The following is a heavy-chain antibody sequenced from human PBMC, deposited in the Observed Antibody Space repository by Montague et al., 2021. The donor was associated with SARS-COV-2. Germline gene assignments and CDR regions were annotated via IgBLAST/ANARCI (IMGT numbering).Heavy chain of an antibody. CDR3: ARTWKYQPIDY. V-gene: IGHV3-21*01. CDR2: ISGGGTYT. CDR1: GFTFSVYS. D-gene: IGHD2-2*01. Sequence: SLRLSCPASGFTFSVYSMNWVRQAPGKGLEWVSYISGGGTYTHYADSVKGRFTISRDNAKNSLYLQMNSLRVEDTAVYYCARTWKYQPIDYWGQGTLVTVSS. J-gene: IGHJ4*02.